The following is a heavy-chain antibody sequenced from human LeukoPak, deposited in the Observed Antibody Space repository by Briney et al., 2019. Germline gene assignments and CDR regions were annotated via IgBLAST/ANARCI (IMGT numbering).Heavy chain of an antibody. CDR2: IHYSGST. Sequence: SETLSLTCAVYGGSFSGYYWSWIRRPPGKGLEWIGYIHYSGSTNYNPSLKSRVTISVDTSKNQFSLKLSSVTAADTAVYYCARPGSYNGWYYFDYWGQGTLVTVSS. V-gene: IGHV4-59*01. CDR3: ARPGSYNGWYYFDY. J-gene: IGHJ4*02. CDR1: GGSFSGYY. D-gene: IGHD6-19*01.